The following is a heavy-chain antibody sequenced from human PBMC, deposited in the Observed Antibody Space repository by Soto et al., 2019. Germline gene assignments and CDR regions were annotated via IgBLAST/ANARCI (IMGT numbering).Heavy chain of an antibody. Sequence: EVQLVESGGGLVQPGGSLRLSCAASGFTFSSYEMNWVRQAPGKGLEWVSYISSSGSTIYYADSVKGRFTISRDNAKNSLYLQMNSLRAEDTAVYYCARVGSLWFGELLSEGMDVWGQGTTVTVSS. V-gene: IGHV3-48*03. J-gene: IGHJ6*02. CDR1: GFTFSSYE. CDR2: ISSSGSTI. CDR3: ARVGSLWFGELLSEGMDV. D-gene: IGHD3-10*01.